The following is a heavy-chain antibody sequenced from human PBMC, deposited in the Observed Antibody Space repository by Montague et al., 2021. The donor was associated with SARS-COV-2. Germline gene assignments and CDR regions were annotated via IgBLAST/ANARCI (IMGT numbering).Heavy chain of an antibody. Sequence: SETLSLTCAVYDGSFSDYSWTWIRQPPGKGLEWIGEINHRGSTNYNPSLKSRVTISVDTSKNQFPLKMTSVTAADTAVYYCARGRQHINMVVVVVTGGEYYFDXWGQGTLVAVSS. D-gene: IGHD3-22*01. CDR1: DGSFSDYS. V-gene: IGHV4-34*01. CDR3: ARGRQHINMVVVVVTGGEYYFDX. CDR2: INHRGST. J-gene: IGHJ4*02.